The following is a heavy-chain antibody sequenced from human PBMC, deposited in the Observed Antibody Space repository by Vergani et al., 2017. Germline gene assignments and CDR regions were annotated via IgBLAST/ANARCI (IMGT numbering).Heavy chain of an antibody. D-gene: IGHD1-7*01. V-gene: IGHV3-48*03. CDR1: GFTFSSYE. CDR2: ISSSGSTI. Sequence: EVQLVESGGGLVQPGGSLRLSCAASGFTFSSYEMNWVRQAPGKGLEWVSYISSSGSTIYYADSVKGRFTISRDNAKNSLYLQMNSLRAEDTAVYYCAKDFGITGTPNWFDPWGQGTLVTVSS. CDR3: AKDFGITGTPNWFDP. J-gene: IGHJ5*02.